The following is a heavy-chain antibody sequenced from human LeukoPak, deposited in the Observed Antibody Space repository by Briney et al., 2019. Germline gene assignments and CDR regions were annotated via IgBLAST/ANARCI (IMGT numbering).Heavy chain of an antibody. Sequence: PGGSLRFSCAASGFTLSNYAMNWVRQAPGQGLEWVSVISAAGVTYYADSLKGRFTISRDNSKNTLYLQMDSLRVEDTAVYYCGKANDDYYFDYWGQGTLVTVSS. D-gene: IGHD1-1*01. CDR2: ISAAGVT. J-gene: IGHJ4*02. CDR3: GKANDDYYFDY. CDR1: GFTLSNYA. V-gene: IGHV3-23*01.